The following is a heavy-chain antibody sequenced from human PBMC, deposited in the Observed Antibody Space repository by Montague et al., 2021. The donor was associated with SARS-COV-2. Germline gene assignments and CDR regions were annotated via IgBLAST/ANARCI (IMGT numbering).Heavy chain of an antibody. CDR1: GFSLSTSKVG. D-gene: IGHD3-9*01. Sequence: PPLVKPTQTLTLTCTFSGFSLSTSKVGVGWIRQPPGKALEWLALIYWYDDKRYSPSLKSRLTITKDTSKNQVVLTMTNMGPVDTATYYCAHSPSYYDLLTGYYNGPFDXWGQGTLVTVSS. CDR2: IYWYDDK. J-gene: IGHJ4*02. CDR3: AHSPSYYDLLTGYYNGPFDX. V-gene: IGHV2-5*01.